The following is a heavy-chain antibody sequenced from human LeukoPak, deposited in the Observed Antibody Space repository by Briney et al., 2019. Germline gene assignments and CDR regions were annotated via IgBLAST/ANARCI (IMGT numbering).Heavy chain of an antibody. J-gene: IGHJ4*02. Sequence: GGSLRLSCAASGFTFSSYWMSWVRQAPGRGREWVANIKQDGSEKSYVDSVKGRFTISRDNAKDSLYLQMNSLRAEDTAVYYCARSGQYYFDYWGQGTLVTVSS. D-gene: IGHD3-10*01. CDR2: IKQDGSEK. CDR3: ARSGQYYFDY. CDR1: GFTFSSYW. V-gene: IGHV3-7*01.